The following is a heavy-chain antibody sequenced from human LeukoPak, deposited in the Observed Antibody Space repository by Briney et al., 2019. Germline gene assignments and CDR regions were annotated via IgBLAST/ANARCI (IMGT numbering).Heavy chain of an antibody. D-gene: IGHD1-26*01. J-gene: IGHJ4*02. Sequence: ASVKVSCKASGGTFSSYAISWVRQAPGQGLEWMGGIIPIFGTANYAQKFQGRVTITTDESTSTAYMELSSLRSEDTAVYYCARSRGSYYQYFDYWGQGTLVTVSS. CDR3: ARSRGSYYQYFDY. V-gene: IGHV1-69*05. CDR1: GGTFSSYA. CDR2: IIPIFGTA.